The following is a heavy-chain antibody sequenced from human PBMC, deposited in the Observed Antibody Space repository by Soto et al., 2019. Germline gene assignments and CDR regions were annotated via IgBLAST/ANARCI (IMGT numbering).Heavy chain of an antibody. J-gene: IGHJ6*03. CDR1: GFTVSSNY. V-gene: IGHV3-53*04. CDR3: ARGESYYYHYMDV. Sequence: GGSLRLSCAASGFTVSSNYMSWVRQAPGKGLEWVSVIYIGGSTYYADSLKGRFTISRHNSKNTLYLQMNSLRAEDTAVYYCARGESYYYHYMDVWGKGTTVTVSS. CDR2: IYIGGST.